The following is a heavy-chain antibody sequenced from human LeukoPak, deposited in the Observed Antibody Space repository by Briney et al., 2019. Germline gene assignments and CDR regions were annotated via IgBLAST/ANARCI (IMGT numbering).Heavy chain of an antibody. D-gene: IGHD5/OR15-5a*01. CDR3: AREQNPILSSAGDGVYFDY. CDR2: INPNSGGT. J-gene: IGHJ4*02. CDR1: GYTFTGYY. Sequence: ASVKVSCKASGYTFTGYYMHWVRQAPGQGLEWMGWINPNSGGTNYAQKFQGRVTMTRDTSISTAYMELSRLGSDDTAVYYCAREQNPILSSAGDGVYFDYWGQGTLVTVSS. V-gene: IGHV1-2*02.